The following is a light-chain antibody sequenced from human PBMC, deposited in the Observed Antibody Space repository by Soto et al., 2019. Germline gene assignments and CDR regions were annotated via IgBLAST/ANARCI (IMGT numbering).Light chain of an antibody. CDR1: QSISSSS. CDR2: GAS. J-gene: IGKJ1*01. CDR3: RQYVRT. V-gene: IGKV3-20*01. Sequence: EVVLTQSPGTLSLSPGERATLSCRASQSISSSSLAWYQQKPGQAPRLLIYGASSSSTGTQDRFSGSGAGTAFTLSISSLGREDFAVYYRRQYVRTFGQGTQVQIK.